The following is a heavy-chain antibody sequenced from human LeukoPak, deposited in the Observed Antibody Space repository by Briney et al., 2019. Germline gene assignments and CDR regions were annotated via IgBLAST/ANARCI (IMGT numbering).Heavy chain of an antibody. CDR2: KYYSGSA. V-gene: IGHV4-31*03. CDR3: ATPYCSSISCLHVLSM. J-gene: IGHJ3*02. Sequence: KSSQTLSLTCNVSGVSVSDGRYYWTCIRQHAGKGLEWIGYKYYSGSAKYNPSLKSRLTISVDTSKNQFSLQLTSVTAADTATYYCATPYCSSISCLHVLSMCGQGTRVTVSS. D-gene: IGHD2-2*01. CDR1: GVSVSDGRYY.